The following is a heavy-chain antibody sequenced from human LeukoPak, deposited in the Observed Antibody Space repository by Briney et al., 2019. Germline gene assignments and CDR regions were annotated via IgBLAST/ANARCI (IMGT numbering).Heavy chain of an antibody. CDR3: ARERSSSGGHNWFDP. J-gene: IGHJ5*02. D-gene: IGHD4-23*01. Sequence: SETLSLTCTVSGGYIITSGHYWGWIRQPPGEGLEWIGSVYYTGVTSTNPFFRSRMSISVDTSKNRFSLNLTSVTAADAAVYYCARERSSSGGHNWFDPWGQGTLVTVSS. CDR2: VYYTGVT. CDR1: GGYIITSGHY. V-gene: IGHV4-39*07.